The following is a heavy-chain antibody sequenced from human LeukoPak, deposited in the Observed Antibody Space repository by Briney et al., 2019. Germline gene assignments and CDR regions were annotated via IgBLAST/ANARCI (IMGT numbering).Heavy chain of an antibody. D-gene: IGHD3-10*01. CDR3: ARDNYGSGEYYFDY. CDR2: MNPNSGNT. CDR1: GYTFTSYD. V-gene: IGHV1-8*03. J-gene: IGHJ4*02. Sequence: ASVKVSCKASGYTFTSYDINWVRQATGQGLEWMGWMNPNSGNTGYAQKFQGRVTITRNTSISTAYMELSSLRSEDTAVYYCARDNYGSGEYYFDYWGQGTLVTVSS.